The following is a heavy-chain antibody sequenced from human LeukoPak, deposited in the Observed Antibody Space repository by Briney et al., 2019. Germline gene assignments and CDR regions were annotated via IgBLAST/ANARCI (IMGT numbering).Heavy chain of an antibody. D-gene: IGHD3-3*01. CDR3: ARGLASGYPPVPFDY. CDR1: GESFSGYY. V-gene: IGHV4-34*12. CDR2: IIDTGST. J-gene: IGHJ4*02. Sequence: SETLSLTCVVYGESFSGYYWSWIRQPPREGLEWIGEIIDTGSTKYNSSLKSRVTISVDTSKNEFSLNLTSVTAAETAIYYCARGLASGYPPVPFDYWGQGTLVTVSS.